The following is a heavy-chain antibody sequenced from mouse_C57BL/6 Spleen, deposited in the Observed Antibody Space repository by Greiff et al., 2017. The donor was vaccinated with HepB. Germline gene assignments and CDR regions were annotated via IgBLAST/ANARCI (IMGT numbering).Heavy chain of an antibody. V-gene: IGHV5-16*01. D-gene: IGHD3-1*01. J-gene: IGHJ1*03. Sequence: EVKLVESEGGLVQPGSSMKLSCTASGFTFSDYYMAWVRQVPEKGLEWVANINYDGSSTYYLDSLKSRFIISRDNAKNILYLQMSSLKSEDTATYYCARDRGVQEYFDVWGTGTTVTVSS. CDR1: GFTFSDYY. CDR2: INYDGSST. CDR3: ARDRGVQEYFDV.